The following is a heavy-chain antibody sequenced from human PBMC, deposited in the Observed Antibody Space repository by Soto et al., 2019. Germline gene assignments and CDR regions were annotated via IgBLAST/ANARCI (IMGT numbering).Heavy chain of an antibody. CDR1: GYSFTSYW. CDR2: IDPSDSYT. V-gene: IGHV5-10-1*01. D-gene: IGHD2-2*01. J-gene: IGHJ6*02. CDR3: ARRPHYCSSTSCYASDYYYYGMDV. Sequence: GESLKISCKGSGYSFTSYWISWVRQMPGKGLEWMGRIDPSDSYTNYSPSFQGHVTISADKSISTAYLQWSSLKASDTAMYYCARRPHYCSSTSCYASDYYYYGMDVWGQGTTVTVS.